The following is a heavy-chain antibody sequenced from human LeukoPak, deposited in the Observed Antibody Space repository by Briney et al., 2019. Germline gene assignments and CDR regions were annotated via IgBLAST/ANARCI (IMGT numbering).Heavy chain of an antibody. CDR1: GVSISSSNSY. CDR3: TGELAGTTVHY. J-gene: IGHJ4*02. D-gene: IGHD1-7*01. V-gene: IGHV4-39*07. CDR2: IYYNGNS. Sequence: SETLSLTCTVSGVSISSSNSYWGWIRQPPGKGLEWIGSIYYNGNSFYNPSLKSRFTTSLDTSKNQFSLNLSSVTAADTAVYFCTGELAGTTVHYWGQGALVTVSS.